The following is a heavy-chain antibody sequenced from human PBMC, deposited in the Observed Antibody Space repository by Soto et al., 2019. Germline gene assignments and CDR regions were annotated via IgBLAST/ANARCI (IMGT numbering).Heavy chain of an antibody. CDR1: GFTFSSYA. D-gene: IGHD3-22*01. CDR2: ISGSGVST. V-gene: IGHV3-23*01. CDR3: AKAYDDSSGYYDFKGWYYFDY. J-gene: IGHJ4*02. Sequence: EVQLLESGGGLVQPGGSLRLSCAASGFTFSSYAMSWVRQAPGKGLEWVSAISGSGVSTYYAGSVKGRFTISRHNSKNTLYLQMNSLRAEDTAVYYCAKAYDDSSGYYDFKGWYYFDYWGQGTLVTVSS.